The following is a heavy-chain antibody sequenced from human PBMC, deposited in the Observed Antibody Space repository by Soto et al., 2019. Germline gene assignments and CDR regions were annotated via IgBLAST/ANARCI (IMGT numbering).Heavy chain of an antibody. D-gene: IGHD2-8*02. CDR3: AKDNPTGHYFDY. CDR1: GFTFDDYA. Sequence: EVQLVESGGGLVQPGRSLRLSCAASGFTFDDYAMHWVRQAPGKGLEWVSGISWNSGSIGYADSVKGRFTISRDNAKNSLYQQMNSLRAEDTALYYCAKDNPTGHYFDYWGQGTLVTVSS. CDR2: ISWNSGSI. J-gene: IGHJ4*02. V-gene: IGHV3-9*01.